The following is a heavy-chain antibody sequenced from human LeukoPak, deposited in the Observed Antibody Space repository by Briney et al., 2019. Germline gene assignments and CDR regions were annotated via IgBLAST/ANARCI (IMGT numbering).Heavy chain of an antibody. Sequence: GGSLRLSCVVSGFMFSSYWMHWVRQVPGKGLVWVSSMDSDGSITTYADSVKGRFTISRDNAKNTLYLQMNSLRAEDTAVYYCARDLWFALYYMDVWGKGTTVTVSS. CDR2: MDSDGSIT. CDR3: ARDLWFALYYMDV. J-gene: IGHJ6*03. D-gene: IGHD3-10*01. CDR1: GFMFSSYW. V-gene: IGHV3-74*01.